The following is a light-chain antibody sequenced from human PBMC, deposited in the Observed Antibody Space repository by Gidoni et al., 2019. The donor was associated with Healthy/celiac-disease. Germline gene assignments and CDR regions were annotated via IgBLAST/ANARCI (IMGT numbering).Light chain of an antibody. CDR1: SSDVGGYNY. CDR2: EVS. CDR3: SSYTSSSTLGV. Sequence: QSALTQPASVSGSPGQSITISCTGTSSDVGGYNYVSWYQQHPGKATKLMIYEVSNRPSGVSNRFSGSKSGNTASLTISGLQAEDEADYYCSSYTSSSTLGVFGGGTKLTVL. V-gene: IGLV2-14*01. J-gene: IGLJ3*02.